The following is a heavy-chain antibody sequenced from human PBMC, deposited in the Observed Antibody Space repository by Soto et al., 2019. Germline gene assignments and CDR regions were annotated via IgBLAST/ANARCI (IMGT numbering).Heavy chain of an antibody. J-gene: IGHJ3*01. D-gene: IGHD3-22*01. CDR3: ARDSFYYDSSAFSLTVTDALDL. Sequence: AALKVSCKASGYTFTNPAIHWLRQVPGPRLEWMGGINTGNGNTKYSQKFQGRVTITRDTSATTAYMELSSLRSEDTTVYFCARDSFYYDSSAFSLTVTDALDLWGQGTTVTVSS. CDR2: INTGNGNT. CDR1: GYTFTNPA. V-gene: IGHV1-3*04.